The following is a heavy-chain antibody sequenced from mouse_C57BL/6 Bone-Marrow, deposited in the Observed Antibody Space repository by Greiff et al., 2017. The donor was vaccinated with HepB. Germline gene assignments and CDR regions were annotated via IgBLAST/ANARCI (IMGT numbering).Heavy chain of an antibody. D-gene: IGHD2-2*01. Sequence: EVKLMESGGGLVKPGGSLKLSCAASGFTFSSYAMSWVRQTPEKRLEWVATISDGGSYTYYPDNVKGRFTISRDNAKNNLYLQMSHLKSEDTAMYYCARDRGMVTTAWFAYWGQGTLVTVSA. CDR3: ARDRGMVTTAWFAY. CDR2: ISDGGSYT. J-gene: IGHJ3*01. CDR1: GFTFSSYA. V-gene: IGHV5-4*01.